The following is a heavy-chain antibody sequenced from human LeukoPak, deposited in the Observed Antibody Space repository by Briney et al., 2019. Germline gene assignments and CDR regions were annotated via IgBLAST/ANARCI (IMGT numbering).Heavy chain of an antibody. CDR3: ARDRINWNDGLDP. V-gene: IGHV3-21*01. CDR1: GFTFSSYS. CDR2: ISSSSTYI. J-gene: IGHJ5*02. Sequence: GGSLRLSCAACGFTFSSYSMNWVRKAPGKGLEWVSSISSSSTYIYYADSVKGRFTISRDNAKNSLYLQMNSLRAEDTAVYYCARDRINWNDGLDPWGQGTLVTVSS. D-gene: IGHD1-20*01.